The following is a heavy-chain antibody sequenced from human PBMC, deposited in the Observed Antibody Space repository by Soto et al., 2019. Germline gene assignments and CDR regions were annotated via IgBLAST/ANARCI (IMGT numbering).Heavy chain of an antibody. Sequence: SETLSLTCTVSGASISCYCWSWIRKSAGKGLEWIGRIYATGTTDYNPSLKSRVMMSVDTSKKQFSLKLRSVTAADTAVYYCVRDGTKTLRDWFDPWGQGISVTVSS. CDR2: IYATGTT. J-gene: IGHJ5*02. CDR1: GASISCYC. D-gene: IGHD1-1*01. CDR3: VRDGTKTLRDWFDP. V-gene: IGHV4-4*07.